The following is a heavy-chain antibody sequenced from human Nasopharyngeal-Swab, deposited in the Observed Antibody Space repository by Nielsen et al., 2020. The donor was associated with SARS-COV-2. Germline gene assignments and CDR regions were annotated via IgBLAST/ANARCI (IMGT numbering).Heavy chain of an antibody. CDR1: GFTFSSSA. CDR3: AKDYGDFHGWFDP. CDR2: ISASGDNT. J-gene: IGHJ5*02. D-gene: IGHD4-17*01. Sequence: GESLKISCAASGFTFSSSAMSWVRQAPGKGLEWVSGISASGDNTYYADSVKGRFTISRDNSKDTLYLQINSLRVEDAAVYYCAKDYGDFHGWFDPWGQGTLVTVSS. V-gene: IGHV3-23*01.